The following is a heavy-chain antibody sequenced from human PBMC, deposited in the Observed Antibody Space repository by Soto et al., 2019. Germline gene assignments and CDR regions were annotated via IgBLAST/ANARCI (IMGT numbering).Heavy chain of an antibody. CDR1: GFTFNAYA. D-gene: IGHD4-4*01. J-gene: IGHJ4*02. CDR3: ARVASDYINSVDH. Sequence: DVQLLESGGGLVQPGRSLRLSCAASGFTFNAYAMTWVRQAPGKGLEWVSAIGGSGGNRYYAGSVRGRFTISRDNSKDTVDLQMNSLRVEDTAVYYCARVASDYINSVDHWGQGILVSVSS. V-gene: IGHV3-23*01. CDR2: IGGSGGNR.